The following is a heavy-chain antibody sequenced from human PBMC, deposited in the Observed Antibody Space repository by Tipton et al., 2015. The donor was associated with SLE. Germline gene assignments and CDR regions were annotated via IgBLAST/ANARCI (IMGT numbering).Heavy chain of an antibody. Sequence: TLSLTCAVYGGSISGYYWSWIRQPAGKGLEWIGRIYSSGSTIYNPSLKSRLTLSLDTSKNQFSLRVRSVTAADTAVYYCARGGGSYYDYWGQGTLVTVSS. CDR2: IYSSGST. J-gene: IGHJ4*02. V-gene: IGHV4-59*10. CDR1: GGSISGYY. D-gene: IGHD1-26*01. CDR3: ARGGGSYYDY.